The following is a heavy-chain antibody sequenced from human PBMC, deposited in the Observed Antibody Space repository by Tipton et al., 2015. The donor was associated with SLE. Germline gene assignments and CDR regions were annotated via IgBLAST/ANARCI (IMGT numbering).Heavy chain of an antibody. D-gene: IGHD2-15*01. CDR1: GFSFSDTW. V-gene: IGHV3-15*01. CDR3: TTDYSWGVVVDTYY. J-gene: IGHJ4*02. CDR2: IKSKADGGTR. Sequence: SLRLSCAASGFSFSDTWMSWVRQAPGKGLEWVGRIKSKADGGTRDYAAPVKGRFTISRDDSKNTLYLQMNGLKNEDTGVYYCTTDYSWGVVVDTYYLGQGTLVTVSS.